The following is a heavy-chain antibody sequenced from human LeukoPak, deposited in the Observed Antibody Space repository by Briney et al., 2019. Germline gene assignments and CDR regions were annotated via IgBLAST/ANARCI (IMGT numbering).Heavy chain of an antibody. CDR1: GYTFTGYY. J-gene: IGHJ4*02. Sequence: ASVKVSCKASGYTFTGYYIHWVRQAPGQGLEWMGRINPNSGGTNYAQKFQGRVTMTRDTSISTAYMELSRLKSDDTAVYYCARNPCGGGTCYNDYGGQGTLVTVSS. V-gene: IGHV1-2*06. CDR2: INPNSGGT. D-gene: IGHD2-15*01. CDR3: ARNPCGGGTCYNDY.